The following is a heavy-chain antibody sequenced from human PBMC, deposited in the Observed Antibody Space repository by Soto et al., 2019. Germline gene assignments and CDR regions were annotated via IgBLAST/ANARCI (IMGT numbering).Heavy chain of an antibody. Sequence: AGGSLSLSGAVSGFPLEKYGMNWVRQAPGKGPGWVSSISFIGDYIYYADSVKGRFTISRDNARNSLYLQRKRLGADDTALYFWARDNYNWNQEYWGQGTQVTVSS. CDR1: GFPLEKYG. J-gene: IGHJ4*02. CDR2: ISFIGDYI. V-gene: IGHV3-21*01. CDR3: ARDNYNWNQEY. D-gene: IGHD1-20*01.